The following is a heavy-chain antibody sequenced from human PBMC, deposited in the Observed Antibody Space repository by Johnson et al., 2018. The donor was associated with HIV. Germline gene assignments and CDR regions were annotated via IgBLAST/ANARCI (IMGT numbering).Heavy chain of an antibody. CDR3: ARVKWELLGDDAFDI. Sequence: VQLVESGGGVVQPGKSLKLSCAASGFIFSSYAMHWVRQAPGKGLEWVANINQDGTEKYYVDFVKGRFTISRDNAKNSLYLQMNSLRAEDTAVYYCARVKWELLGDDAFDIWGQGTMVTVSS. CDR2: INQDGTEK. J-gene: IGHJ3*02. D-gene: IGHD1-26*01. V-gene: IGHV3-7*01. CDR1: GFIFSSYA.